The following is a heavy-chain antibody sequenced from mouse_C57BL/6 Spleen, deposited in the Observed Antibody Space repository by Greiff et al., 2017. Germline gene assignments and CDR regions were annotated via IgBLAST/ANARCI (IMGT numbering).Heavy chain of an antibody. CDR3: ARQEDYGSSYGGWFAY. CDR1: GFTFSSYG. Sequence: EVQLVESGGDLVKPGGSLKLSCAASGFTFSSYGMSWVRQTPDKRLEWVATISSGGSYTYYPDSVKGRFTISRDNDKNTLYLQMSSLKSEDTAMYYCARQEDYGSSYGGWFAYWGQGTLVTVSA. V-gene: IGHV5-6*01. D-gene: IGHD1-1*01. CDR2: ISSGGSYT. J-gene: IGHJ3*01.